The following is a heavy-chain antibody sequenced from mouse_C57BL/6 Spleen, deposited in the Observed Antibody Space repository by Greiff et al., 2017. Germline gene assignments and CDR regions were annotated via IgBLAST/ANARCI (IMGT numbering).Heavy chain of an antibody. D-gene: IGHD2-3*01. V-gene: IGHV5-16*01. CDR1: GFTFSDYY. CDR3: ARGRGYDGNDY. CDR2: INYDGSST. J-gene: IGHJ2*01. Sequence: EVQLVESEGGLVQPGSSMKLSCTASGFTFSDYYMAWVRQVPEKGLEWVANINYDGSSTYYLDSLKSRFIISEDNAKNILYLQMSSLTSEYTATYYCARGRGYDGNDYWGQGTTLTVSS.